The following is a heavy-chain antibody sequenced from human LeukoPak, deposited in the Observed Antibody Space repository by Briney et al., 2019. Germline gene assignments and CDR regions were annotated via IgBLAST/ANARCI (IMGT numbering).Heavy chain of an antibody. Sequence: SVKVSCKASGGTFSSYAISWVRQAPGQGLEWMGRIIPIFGIANYAQKFQGRVTITADKSTSTAYMELSSLRSEDTAVYYCARDLADGDYAFDYWGQGTLVTVSS. CDR1: GGTFSSYA. CDR2: IIPIFGIA. D-gene: IGHD4-17*01. V-gene: IGHV1-69*04. CDR3: ARDLADGDYAFDY. J-gene: IGHJ4*02.